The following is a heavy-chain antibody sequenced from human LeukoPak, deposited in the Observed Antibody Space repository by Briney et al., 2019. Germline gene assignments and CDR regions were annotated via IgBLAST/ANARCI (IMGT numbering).Heavy chain of an antibody. J-gene: IGHJ4*02. CDR3: ARGLYDYYFDY. V-gene: IGHV4-61*02. CDR2: IYTSGST. CDR1: GGSISSGSYY. Sequence: PSQTLSLACTVSGGSISSGSYYWNGIRQPAGKGLEWIGRIYTSGSTNYNPSLKSRVTISVDTSKNQFSLKLSSVTAADTAVYYCARGLYDYYFDYWGQGTLVTVSS. D-gene: IGHD3-3*01.